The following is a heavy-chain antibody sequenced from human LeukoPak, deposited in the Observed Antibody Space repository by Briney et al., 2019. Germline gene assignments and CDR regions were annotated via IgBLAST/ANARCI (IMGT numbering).Heavy chain of an antibody. CDR3: ARDSGDHYYGMDV. J-gene: IGHJ6*02. CDR2: IRSKANNYAT. V-gene: IGHV3-73*01. CDR1: GFTFSGSA. D-gene: IGHD3-10*01. Sequence: PGGSLRLSCAASGFTFSGSAIHWVRQASGKGLEWVGRIRSKANNYATTYAASVKGRFTISRDDSKNTAYLQMNSLKTEDTAVYYCARDSGDHYYGMDVWGQGTTVTVSS.